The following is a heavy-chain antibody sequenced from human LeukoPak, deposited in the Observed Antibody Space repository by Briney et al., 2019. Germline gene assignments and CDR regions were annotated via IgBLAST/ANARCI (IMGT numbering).Heavy chain of an antibody. CDR3: ARDQRIVGATTSYYYGMDV. Sequence: MSSGTLSLTCAVSGVSISSSNWWSWVRQPPGKGLEWIGEIYHSGSTNYNPSLKSRVTISVDKSKNQFSLKLSSVTAADTAVYYCARDQRIVGATTSYYYGMDVWGQGTTVTVSS. J-gene: IGHJ6*02. D-gene: IGHD1-26*01. V-gene: IGHV4-4*02. CDR2: IYHSGST. CDR1: GVSISSSNW.